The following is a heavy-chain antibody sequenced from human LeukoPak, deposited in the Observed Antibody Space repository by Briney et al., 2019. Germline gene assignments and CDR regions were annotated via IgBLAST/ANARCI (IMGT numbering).Heavy chain of an antibody. Sequence: RGESLKISCKGSGYSFTSYWIGWVRQMPGKGLGWMGIIYPGDSDTRYSPSFQGQVTISADKSISIAYLQWSSLKASDTAMYYCARLMYSGSYYVAFDIWGQGTMVTVSS. J-gene: IGHJ3*02. D-gene: IGHD1-26*01. V-gene: IGHV5-51*01. CDR3: ARLMYSGSYYVAFDI. CDR2: IYPGDSDT. CDR1: GYSFTSYW.